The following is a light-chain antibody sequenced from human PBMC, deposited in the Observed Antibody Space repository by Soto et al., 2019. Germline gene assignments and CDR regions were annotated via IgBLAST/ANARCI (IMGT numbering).Light chain of an antibody. Sequence: EIVLTQSPGTLSLSPGDRATLSCRASQTISNTFLAWYQQRPGQAPRLLIYGASGRAAGIPDRFSGSGSGTDFTLSISRLEPEDFAVYYCQQYGVSPTFGGGTKVDI. V-gene: IGKV3-20*01. J-gene: IGKJ4*01. CDR3: QQYGVSPT. CDR2: GAS. CDR1: QTISNTF.